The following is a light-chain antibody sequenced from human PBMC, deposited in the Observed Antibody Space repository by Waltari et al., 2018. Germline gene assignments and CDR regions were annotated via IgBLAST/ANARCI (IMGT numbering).Light chain of an antibody. CDR2: WAS. Sequence: DIVMIQSPDSLAVSLGERATINCKSSQNVLFTSNDKNYLAWYQQKAGQPPKLLIYWASTRKSGVPDRFSGSGSGTDFTLTISSLQAEDVAVYYCQQYYNPPLTFGGGTKVEIK. J-gene: IGKJ4*01. CDR3: QQYYNPPLT. CDR1: QNVLFTSNDKNY. V-gene: IGKV4-1*01.